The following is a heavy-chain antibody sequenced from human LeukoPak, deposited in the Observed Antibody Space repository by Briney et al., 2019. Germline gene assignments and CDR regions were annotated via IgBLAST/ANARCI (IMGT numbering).Heavy chain of an antibody. CDR1: GFTFSSYW. CDR2: INSIGSNT. CDR3: ARSWGSAGHFDS. D-gene: IGHD7-27*01. J-gene: IGHJ5*01. Sequence: GGSLRLSCAASGFTFSSYWMHWVRQAPGKGLVWVSRINSIGSNTNYADFVKGQFTISRDNAKNTLYLQMNSLRAEDTAVYFCARSWGSAGHFDSWGQGTLVTVSS. V-gene: IGHV3-74*01.